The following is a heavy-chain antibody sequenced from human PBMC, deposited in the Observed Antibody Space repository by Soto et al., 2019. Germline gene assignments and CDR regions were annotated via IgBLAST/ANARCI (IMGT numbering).Heavy chain of an antibody. D-gene: IGHD6-6*01. V-gene: IGHV3-23*01. J-gene: IGHJ5*02. CDR2: ISGSGGST. CDR1: GFTFSSYA. Sequence: GGSLRLSCAASGFTFSSYAMSWVRQAPGKGLEWVSAISGSGGSTYYADSVKGRFTISRDNSKNTLYLQMNSLRAEDTAVYYCAGAGQLVLYHWFDPWGQGTLVTVSS. CDR3: AGAGQLVLYHWFDP.